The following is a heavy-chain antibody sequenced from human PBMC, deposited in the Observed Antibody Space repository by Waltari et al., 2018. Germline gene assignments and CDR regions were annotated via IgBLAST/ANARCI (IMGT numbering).Heavy chain of an antibody. Sequence: EVQLVQSGAEVKKPGESLKISGKGSGYSFTSYWIGWVRQMPGKGLEWMGIIYPGDSDTRYSPSFQGQVTIAADKSISTAYLQWSSLKASDTAMYYCARLPGIAAAGTLLFDYWGQGTLVTVSS. CDR2: IYPGDSDT. CDR3: ARLPGIAAAGTLLFDY. J-gene: IGHJ4*02. CDR1: GYSFTSYW. D-gene: IGHD6-13*01. V-gene: IGHV5-51*01.